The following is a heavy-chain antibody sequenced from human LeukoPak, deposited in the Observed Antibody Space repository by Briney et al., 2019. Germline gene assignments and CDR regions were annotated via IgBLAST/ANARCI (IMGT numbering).Heavy chain of an antibody. J-gene: IGHJ4*02. CDR3: ARDLDSSASLED. D-gene: IGHD3-22*01. V-gene: IGHV1-2*02. CDR1: GYTFTGYY. Sequence: ASVKVSCKASGYTFTGYYMHWVRQAPGQGLEWMGWINPNSGDTKYAQKFQGRVTMTRDTSIGTAYMELSSLRSDDTAVYYCARDLDSSASLEDWGQGTLVTVSS. CDR2: INPNSGDT.